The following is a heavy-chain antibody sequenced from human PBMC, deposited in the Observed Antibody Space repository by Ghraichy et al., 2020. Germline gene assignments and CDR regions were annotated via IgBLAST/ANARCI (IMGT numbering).Heavy chain of an antibody. Sequence: ASVKVSCKASNYTFTNYGINWVRQAPGQGLEWMGWISAYNGNTNYAQKLQGRVTMTTDTSTSTAYMELRSLISDDTAVYYCARDWGHGGSCDYWGQGTLVTVSS. CDR1: NYTFTNYG. CDR2: ISAYNGNT. D-gene: IGHD2-15*01. V-gene: IGHV1-18*04. J-gene: IGHJ4*02. CDR3: ARDWGHGGSCDY.